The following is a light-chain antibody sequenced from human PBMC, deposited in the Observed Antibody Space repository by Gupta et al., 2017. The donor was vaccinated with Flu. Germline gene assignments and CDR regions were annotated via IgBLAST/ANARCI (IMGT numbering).Light chain of an antibody. V-gene: IGKV1-33*01. Sequence: GDRVTITFQASQDVRKYLNCYQLKPGKAPKLLIYEAFNLETGVPSRFSGSGSGTNFVFTISSLQPEDFATYYCLQYDNLPLTYGGGTKVDI. CDR1: QDVRKY. CDR2: EAF. CDR3: LQYDNLPLT. J-gene: IGKJ4*01.